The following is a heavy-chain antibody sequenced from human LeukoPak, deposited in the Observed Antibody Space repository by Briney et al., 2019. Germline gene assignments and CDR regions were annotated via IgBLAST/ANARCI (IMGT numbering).Heavy chain of an antibody. CDR2: IYTSGST. J-gene: IGHJ4*02. CDR3: ARVTGYMIEDYFDY. D-gene: IGHD3-22*01. Sequence: SETLSLTCTASGGSISSYYWSWIRQPAGKGLEWIGRIYTSGSTNYNPSLKSRVTISVKTSKNQFSLKLSSVTAADTAVYYCARVTGYMIEDYFDYWGQGTLVTVSS. CDR1: GGSISSYY. V-gene: IGHV4-4*07.